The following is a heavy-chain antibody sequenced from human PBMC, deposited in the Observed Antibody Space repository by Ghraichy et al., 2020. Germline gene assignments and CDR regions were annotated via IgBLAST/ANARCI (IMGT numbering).Heavy chain of an antibody. J-gene: IGHJ4*02. CDR2: IYYSGST. V-gene: IGHV4-30-4*01. Sequence: SQTLSLTCTVSGGSISSGDYYWSWIRQPPGKGLEWIGYIYYSGSTYYNPSLKSRVTISVDTSKNQFSLKLSSVTAADTAVYYCARASDYYDSSGYSSWGQGTLVTVSS. CDR1: GGSISSGDYY. CDR3: ARASDYYDSSGYSS. D-gene: IGHD3-22*01.